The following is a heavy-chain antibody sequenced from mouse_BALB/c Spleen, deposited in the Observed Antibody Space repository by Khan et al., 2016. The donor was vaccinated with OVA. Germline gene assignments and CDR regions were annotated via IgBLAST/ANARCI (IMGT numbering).Heavy chain of an antibody. CDR3: ARGGYGGIAY. J-gene: IGHJ3*01. CDR2: IFPGDGST. CDR1: GYTFTSYD. Sequence: QVRLQQSGAELVKPGASVKLSCKASGYTFTSYDINWVRQRPEQGLEWIGWIFPGDGSTKYTEKFKGKATLTTDKSSSTAYMQLSRLTSDDSAVSLSARGGYGGIAYWSRGTVVTVST. D-gene: IGHD2-14*01. V-gene: IGHV1-85*01.